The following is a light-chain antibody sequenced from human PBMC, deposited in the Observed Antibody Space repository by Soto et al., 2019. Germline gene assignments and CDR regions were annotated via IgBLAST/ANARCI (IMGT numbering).Light chain of an antibody. CDR1: ASNLGAKYA. CDR2: DNI. J-gene: IGLJ3*02. CDR3: QSYDTTLSGLV. Sequence: QSVLTQPPSVSGAPGQRVTISCTGSASNLGAKYAVHWYQHLPGTAPKLLIYDNIHRPSGVPDRFSGSKSDTSASLAITGLQADDEADYYCQSYDTTLSGLVFGGGTKLTVL. V-gene: IGLV1-40*01.